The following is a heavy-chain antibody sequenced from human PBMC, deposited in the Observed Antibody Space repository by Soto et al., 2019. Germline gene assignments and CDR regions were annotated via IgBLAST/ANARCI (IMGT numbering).Heavy chain of an antibody. J-gene: IGHJ4*02. CDR3: ARPTAWEPYFDY. V-gene: IGHV3-48*02. CDR1: VFTFSSYS. D-gene: IGHD1-26*01. Sequence: GTLRLSCAASVFTFSSYSMNWVRQAPGKGLEWVSYISSSSSTIYYADSVKGRFTISRDNAKNSLYLQMNSLRDEDTAVYYCARPTAWEPYFDYWGQGTLVTSPQ. CDR2: ISSSSSTI.